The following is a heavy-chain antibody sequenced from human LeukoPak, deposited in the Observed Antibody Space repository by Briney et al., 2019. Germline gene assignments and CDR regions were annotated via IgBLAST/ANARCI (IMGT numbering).Heavy chain of an antibody. CDR3: AKGTGDTGYYFDY. CDR2: IRVGGEL. D-gene: IGHD7-27*01. V-gene: IGHV3-23*01. Sequence: GRSLRLSCAASGFTFSSYAMHWVRQAPGKGLEWVSGIRVGGELYYADSVKGRFTISRDNSENTLYLQMSGLRAEDTAVYHCAKGTGDTGYYFDYWGQGTLVTVSS. J-gene: IGHJ4*02. CDR1: GFTFSSYA.